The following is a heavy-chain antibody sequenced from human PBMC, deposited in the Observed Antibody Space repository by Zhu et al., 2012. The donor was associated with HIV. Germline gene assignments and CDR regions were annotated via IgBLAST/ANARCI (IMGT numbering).Heavy chain of an antibody. Sequence: QVQLQQWGAGLLKPSETLSLTCAVYGASFSSYYWTWLRQSPGKGLERIGDINHSGNTNYNSSFKSRVTISIDNSKNQFSPSLKSVTADDSAVYFCAGQIAVADARPGYFDRWGQGHPGHRLL. J-gene: IGHJ1*01. CDR3: AGQIAVADARPGYFDR. CDR2: INHSGNT. CDR1: GASFSSYY. V-gene: IGHV4-34*01. D-gene: IGHD2-21*01.